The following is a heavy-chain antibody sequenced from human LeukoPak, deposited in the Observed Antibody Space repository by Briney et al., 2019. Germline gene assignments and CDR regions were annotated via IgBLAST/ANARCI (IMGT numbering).Heavy chain of an antibody. CDR3: ARSDTDYDFWSVSFDY. D-gene: IGHD3-3*01. CDR2: IYHSGST. V-gene: IGHV4-39*07. CDR1: GGSISSSSYY. J-gene: IGHJ4*02. Sequence: KPSETLSLTCTVSGGSISSSSYYWGWIRQPPGKGLEWIGSIYHSGSTYYNPSLKSRVTISVDTSKNQFSLKLSSVTAADTAVYYYARSDTDYDFWSVSFDYWGQGTLVTVSS.